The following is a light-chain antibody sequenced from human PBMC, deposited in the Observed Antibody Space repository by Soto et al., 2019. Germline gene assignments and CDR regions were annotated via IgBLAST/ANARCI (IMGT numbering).Light chain of an antibody. J-gene: IGKJ1*01. V-gene: IGKV1-5*01. Sequence: GDRVTITCRASQNINNWIAWYQQKPGKGPKFLIYDASTLESGVPSRFSGSGSGTEFTLTISSLQPDDFATYYCQQTLSFPPTFGQGTKVDIK. CDR2: DAS. CDR3: QQTLSFPPT. CDR1: QNINNW.